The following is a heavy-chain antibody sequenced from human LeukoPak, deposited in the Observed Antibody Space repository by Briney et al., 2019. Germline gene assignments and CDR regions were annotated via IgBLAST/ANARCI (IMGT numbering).Heavy chain of an antibody. V-gene: IGHV3-23*01. Sequence: PGGSLRLSCAASGFTFSSYGMSWVRQAPGKGLEWVSGVSDSGGSTYYADSVKGRFTISRDNAKNSLYLQMNSLRAEDTAVYYCARDSHSSSWYSEFDYWGQGTLVTVSS. CDR2: VSDSGGST. CDR3: ARDSHSSSWYSEFDY. D-gene: IGHD6-13*01. CDR1: GFTFSSYG. J-gene: IGHJ4*02.